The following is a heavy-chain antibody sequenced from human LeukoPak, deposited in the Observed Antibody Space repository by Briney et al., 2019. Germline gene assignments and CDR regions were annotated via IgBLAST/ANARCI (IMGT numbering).Heavy chain of an antibody. CDR2: IYPGDSDT. V-gene: IGHV5-51*01. CDR3: ARQHTIAARPGNWFDP. Sequence: GESLKISCKGSGYSFTSYWIGWVRRMPGKGVEWMGIIYPGDSDTRYSPSFQGQVTTSADKSISTAYLQWSSLKASDTAMYYCARQHTIAARPGNWFDPWGQGTLVTVSS. D-gene: IGHD6-6*01. CDR1: GYSFTSYW. J-gene: IGHJ5*02.